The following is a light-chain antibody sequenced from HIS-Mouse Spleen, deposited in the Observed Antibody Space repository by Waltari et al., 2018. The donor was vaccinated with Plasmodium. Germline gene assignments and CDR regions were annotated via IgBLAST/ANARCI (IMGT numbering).Light chain of an antibody. J-gene: IGKJ2*01. CDR2: DAS. V-gene: IGKV1-33*01. Sequence: TQSPAFQSVPPMVTVIITCQASQDISNYLNWYQQQPGKAPKLLIYDASNLETGVPSRFSGSGSGTDFTFTISSRQPEDIATYYCQQYDNLPPYTFGQGTKLEIK. CDR1: QDISNY. CDR3: QQYDNLPPYT.